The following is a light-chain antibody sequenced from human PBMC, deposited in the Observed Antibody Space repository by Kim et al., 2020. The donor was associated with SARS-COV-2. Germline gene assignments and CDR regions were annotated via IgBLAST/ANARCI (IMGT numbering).Light chain of an antibody. V-gene: IGLV4-69*01. CDR3: QTWGTGMV. J-gene: IGLJ3*02. CDR2: LNSDGSL. CDR1: SGHSSYA. Sequence: ASFKLTCTLSSGHSSYAIAWHQQQPEKRPRYLMKLNSDGSLSKGDGIPDRFSGSSSGAERYLTISSLQSEDEADYYCQTWGTGMVFGGGTQLTVL.